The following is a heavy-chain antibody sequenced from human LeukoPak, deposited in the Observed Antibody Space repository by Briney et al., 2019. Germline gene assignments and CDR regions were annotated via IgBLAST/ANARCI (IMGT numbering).Heavy chain of an antibody. V-gene: IGHV3-20*04. CDR2: INWTGDNT. CDR1: GFTFDGYG. J-gene: IGHJ4*02. D-gene: IGHD7-27*01. Sequence: GGSLRLSCAASGFTFDGYGISWVRQAPGKGLEWVSGINWTGDNTAYADSVKGRFTISRDNAKNSLYLQMDSLRADDTALYYCATLTEPRTFDYWGQGTLVTVSS. CDR3: ATLTEPRTFDY.